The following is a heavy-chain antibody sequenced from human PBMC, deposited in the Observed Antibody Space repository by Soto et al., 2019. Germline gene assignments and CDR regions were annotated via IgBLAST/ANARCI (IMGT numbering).Heavy chain of an antibody. CDR3: ARDAFYYDGPSGVYYFDY. J-gene: IGHJ4*02. CDR2: IIPIFGTA. V-gene: IGHV1-69*12. D-gene: IGHD3-22*01. CDR1: GGTFNNYA. Sequence: QVQLVQSGAEVKKPGSSVKVSCKASGGTFNNYAISWLRQAPGQGLEWMGGIIPIFGTANYEQKFQGRVTITADEFTTTAYMELSSLRSEDTAVYYCARDAFYYDGPSGVYYFDYWGQGTLVTVSS.